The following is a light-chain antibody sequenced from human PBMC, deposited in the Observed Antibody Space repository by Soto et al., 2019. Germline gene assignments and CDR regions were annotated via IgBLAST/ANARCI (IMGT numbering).Light chain of an antibody. CDR1: SGDVGAYNY. CDR2: EVN. J-gene: IGLJ1*01. V-gene: IGLV2-14*01. CDR3: SSYASPSTAV. Sequence: QSALTQPASVSGSPGQSITISCTGTSGDVGAYNYVSWYQQHPGKAPKLMIYEVNYRPSGVSNRFSGSKSGIAASLTISGLQAEDEADYYCSSYASPSTAVFGTGTKVTVL.